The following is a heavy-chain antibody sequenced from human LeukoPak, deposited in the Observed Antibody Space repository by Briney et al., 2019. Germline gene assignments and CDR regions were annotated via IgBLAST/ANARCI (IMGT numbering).Heavy chain of an antibody. CDR3: ATSTVTTSYNYYYYYMHV. CDR1: GFTFSNYG. CDR2: IRYDGSNK. V-gene: IGHV3-30*02. D-gene: IGHD4-11*01. J-gene: IGHJ6*03. Sequence: GGSLRLSCTASGFTFSNYGMHWVRQAPGKWLEWVAFIRYDGSNKYYADSVKGRFTISRDNSKNTLYLQMNSLRPKDTAVYYCATSTVTTSYNYYYYYMHVWGKGTTVTVSS.